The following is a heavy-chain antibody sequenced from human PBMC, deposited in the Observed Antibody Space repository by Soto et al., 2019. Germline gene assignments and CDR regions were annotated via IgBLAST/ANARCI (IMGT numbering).Heavy chain of an antibody. CDR3: ATQCTSCKYNWFDP. V-gene: IGHV3-21*01. J-gene: IGHJ5*02. CDR1: GFTFSSYS. CDR2: ISSSSSYI. D-gene: IGHD2-2*01. Sequence: EVQLVESGGGRVKPGGSLRLSCAASGFTFSSYSMNWVRQAPGKGLEWVSSISSSSSYIYYADSVKGRFTISRDNAKNSLYLQMNSLRAEDTAVYYCATQCTSCKYNWFDPWGQGTLVTVSS.